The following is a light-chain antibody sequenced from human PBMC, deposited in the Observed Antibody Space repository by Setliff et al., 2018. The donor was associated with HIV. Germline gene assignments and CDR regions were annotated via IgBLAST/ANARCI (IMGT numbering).Light chain of an antibody. J-gene: IGLJ2*01. Sequence: QSVLTQPPSVSGAPGQRVTISCTGSSSNIGAGYDVHWYQQLPGTAPKLLIYANSNRPSGVPDRFSGSKSGTSASLAISGLQSEDEAEYYCATWDDRLNVVFGGGTKVTVL. CDR1: SSNIGAGYD. CDR3: ATWDDRLNVV. V-gene: IGLV1-40*01. CDR2: ANS.